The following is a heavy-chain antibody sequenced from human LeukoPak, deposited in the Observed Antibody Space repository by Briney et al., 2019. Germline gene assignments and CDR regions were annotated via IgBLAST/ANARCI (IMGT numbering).Heavy chain of an antibody. Sequence: PGGSLRLSCAASGFPFDEYAMHWVRQAPGKGLEWVSGVSWNSGTIGYADSVKGRFTISRDNAKNSLYLQMNSLRAEDTAWYYCWGHCSGGSCPKVDYWGQGILVSVSS. CDR1: GFPFDEYA. D-gene: IGHD2-15*01. J-gene: IGHJ4*02. CDR2: VSWNSGTI. V-gene: IGHV3-9*01. CDR3: WGHCSGGSCPKVDY.